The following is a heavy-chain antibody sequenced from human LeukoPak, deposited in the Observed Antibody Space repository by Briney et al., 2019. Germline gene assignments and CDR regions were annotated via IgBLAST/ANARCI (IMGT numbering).Heavy chain of an antibody. V-gene: IGHV1-3*01. CDR3: ARGRGGVIARYYGMDV. CDR1: GYTFTSYA. D-gene: IGHD3-10*01. Sequence: ASVTVSFTASGYTFTSYAMHWVRQAPGQRLEWMGWINAGNGNTKYSQKFQGRVTITRDTSASTAYMELSSLRSEDTAVYYCARGRGGVIARYYGMDVWGQGTTVTVSS. CDR2: INAGNGNT. J-gene: IGHJ6*02.